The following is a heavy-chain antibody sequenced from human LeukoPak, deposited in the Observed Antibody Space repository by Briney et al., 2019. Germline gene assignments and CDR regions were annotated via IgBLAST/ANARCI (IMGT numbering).Heavy chain of an antibody. CDR3: ARDGDQYYYGSGSPFDY. Sequence: GGSLRLPCAASGFTVSSNYMTWVRQAPGKGLEWVSVIYKNAITYYADTVKGRFTISRDNSKNTLYLQMNSLRADDTAVYYCARDGDQYYYGSGSPFDYWGQGTLVTVSS. J-gene: IGHJ4*02. CDR1: GFTVSSNY. V-gene: IGHV3-53*01. CDR2: IYKNAIT. D-gene: IGHD3-10*01.